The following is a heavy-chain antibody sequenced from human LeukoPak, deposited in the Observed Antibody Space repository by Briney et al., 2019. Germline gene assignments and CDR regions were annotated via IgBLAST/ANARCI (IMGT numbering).Heavy chain of an antibody. D-gene: IGHD5-18*01. Sequence: SETLSLTCTVSGGSIITGSYYWSWIRQPAGKGLEWIGRVYSGGSTHYNPSLKSRVTISIDTSRNRFSLRLTSVTAADTAVYYCARRSLTALSWFDPWGQGALVTVSS. J-gene: IGHJ5*02. CDR1: GGSIITGSYY. CDR3: ARRSLTALSWFDP. V-gene: IGHV4-61*02. CDR2: VYSGGST.